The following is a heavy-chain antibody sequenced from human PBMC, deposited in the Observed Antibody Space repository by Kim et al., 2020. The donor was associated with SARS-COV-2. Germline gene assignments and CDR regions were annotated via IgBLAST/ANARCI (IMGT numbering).Heavy chain of an antibody. V-gene: IGHV4-39*01. D-gene: IGHD2-15*01. CDR3: ARHLPDTPFDY. J-gene: IGHJ4*02. CDR2: IYYSGST. Sequence: SETLSLTCTVSGGSISSSSYYWGWIRQPPGKGLEWIGSIYYSGSTYYNPSLKSRVTISVDTSKNQFSLKLSSVTAADTAVYYCARHLPDTPFDYWGQGTLVTVSS. CDR1: GGSISSSSYY.